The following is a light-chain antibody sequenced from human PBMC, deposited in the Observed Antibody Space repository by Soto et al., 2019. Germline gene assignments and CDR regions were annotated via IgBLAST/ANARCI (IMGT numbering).Light chain of an antibody. CDR3: QQSYSTGET. CDR1: QSISSY. V-gene: IGKV1-39*01. CDR2: AAS. Sequence: DIRMTQSPSSLSASVGDRVTITCRASQSISSYLNWYQQKPGKAPKLLIYAASSLQSGVPSRFSGSGSGTDFTLTISSLQPEDFATYYCQQSYSTGETFGQGTKVEIK. J-gene: IGKJ1*01.